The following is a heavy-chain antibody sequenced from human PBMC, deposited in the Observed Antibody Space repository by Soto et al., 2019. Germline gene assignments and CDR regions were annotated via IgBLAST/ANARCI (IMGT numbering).Heavy chain of an antibody. V-gene: IGHV3-23*01. CDR3: AKKVTIYAVDPADD. CDR2: MSGSGDDA. Sequence: PGGSLRLSCAASGFTFSNYGMSWVRQAPGKGLEWVSVMSGSGDDAYYADSVKGRFTISRDNSKNMLYLQMNSLRAEDTAVYFCAKKVTIYAVDPADDWGQGTQVTVSS. J-gene: IGHJ4*02. D-gene: IGHD3-3*01. CDR1: GFTFSNYG.